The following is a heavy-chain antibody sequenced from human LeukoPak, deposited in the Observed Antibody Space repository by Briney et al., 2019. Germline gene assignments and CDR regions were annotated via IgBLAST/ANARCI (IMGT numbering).Heavy chain of an antibody. D-gene: IGHD6-13*01. CDR1: GDSVSSNSAA. V-gene: IGHV6-1*01. J-gene: IGHJ5*02. Sequence: SQTLSLTCAISGDSVSSNSAAWNWIRQSPSRGLEWLGRTYYRSKWYNDYAVSVKSRITINPDTSKNQFSLQLNSVTPEDTAVYYCARDIAAAGTELNNWFDPWGQGTLVTVSS. CDR2: TYYRSKWYN. CDR3: ARDIAAAGTELNNWFDP.